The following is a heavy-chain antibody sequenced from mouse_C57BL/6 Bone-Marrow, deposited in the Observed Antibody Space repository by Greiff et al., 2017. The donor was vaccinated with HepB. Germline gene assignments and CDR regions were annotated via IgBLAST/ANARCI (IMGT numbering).Heavy chain of an antibody. CDR3: ARDEGIITTVVDYAMDY. D-gene: IGHD1-1*01. V-gene: IGHV3-6*01. Sequence: DVKLVESGPGLVKPSQSLSLTCSVTGYSITSGYYWNWIRQFPGNKLEWMGYISYDGSNNYNPSLKNRISITRDTSKNQFFLKLNSVTTEDTATYYCARDEGIITTVVDYAMDYWGQGTSVTVSS. CDR1: GYSITSGYY. J-gene: IGHJ4*01. CDR2: ISYDGSN.